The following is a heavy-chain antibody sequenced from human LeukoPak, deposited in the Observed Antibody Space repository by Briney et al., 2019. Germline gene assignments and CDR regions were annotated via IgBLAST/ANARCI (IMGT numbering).Heavy chain of an antibody. Sequence: ASVKVSCKASGYTFTGYYMHWVRQAPGQGLEWMGWISAYNGNTNYAQKLQGRVTMTTDTSTSTAYMELRSLRSDDTAVYYCARVFYRLYYYYGMDVWGQGTTVTVSS. CDR1: GYTFTGYY. D-gene: IGHD1-26*01. CDR3: ARVFYRLYYYYGMDV. V-gene: IGHV1-18*04. CDR2: ISAYNGNT. J-gene: IGHJ6*02.